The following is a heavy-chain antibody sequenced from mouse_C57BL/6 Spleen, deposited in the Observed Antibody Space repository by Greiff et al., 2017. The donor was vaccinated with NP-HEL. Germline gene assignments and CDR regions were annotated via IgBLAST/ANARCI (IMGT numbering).Heavy chain of an antibody. Sequence: VQRVESGPGLVAPSQSLSITCTVSGFSLTSYAISWVRQPPGKGLEWLGVIWTGGGTNYNSALKSRLSISKDNSKSQVFLKMNSLQTDDTARYYCARNYYGSSYHYAMDYWGQGTSVTVSS. D-gene: IGHD1-1*01. J-gene: IGHJ4*01. CDR1: GFSLTSYA. V-gene: IGHV2-9-1*01. CDR3: ARNYYGSSYHYAMDY. CDR2: IWTGGGT.